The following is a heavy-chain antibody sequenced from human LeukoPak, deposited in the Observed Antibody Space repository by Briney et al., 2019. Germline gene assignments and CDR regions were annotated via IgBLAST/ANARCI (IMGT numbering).Heavy chain of an antibody. CDR1: GGSISSYY. D-gene: IGHD6-6*01. V-gene: IGHV4-59*12. J-gene: IGHJ4*02. CDR2: TYYSGST. CDR3: ARVQYSSSSRDY. Sequence: PSETLSLTCTVSGGSISSYYWSWIRQPPGKGLEWIGYTYYSGSTNYNPSLKSRVTISVDTSKNQFSLKLSSVTAADTAVYYCARVQYSSSSRDYWGQGTLVTVSS.